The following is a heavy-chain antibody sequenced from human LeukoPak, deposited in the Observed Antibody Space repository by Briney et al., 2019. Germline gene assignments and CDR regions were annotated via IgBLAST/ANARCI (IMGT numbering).Heavy chain of an antibody. Sequence: SGGSLRLSCAASGFTFSDYYMSWIRQAPGKGLEWVSYISSSGSTIYYADSVKGRFTIYRDNAKNSLYLQMNSLRAEGTAVYYCAREGCTNGVCYTALFDYWGQGTLVTVSS. CDR3: AREGCTNGVCYTALFDY. CDR2: ISSSGSTI. D-gene: IGHD2-8*01. CDR1: GFTFSDYY. V-gene: IGHV3-11*04. J-gene: IGHJ4*02.